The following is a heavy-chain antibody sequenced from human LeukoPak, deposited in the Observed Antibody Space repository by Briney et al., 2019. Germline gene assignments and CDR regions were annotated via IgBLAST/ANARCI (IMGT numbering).Heavy chain of an antibody. CDR3: ARDPDYYDSSGYSDDAFDI. CDR1: GCTFSSYS. Sequence: GGSLRLSCAASGCTFSSYSMNWVRQAPGKGLEWVSSISSSSSYIYYADSVKGRFTISRDNAKNSLYLQMNSLRAEDTAVYYCARDPDYYDSSGYSDDAFDIWGQGTMVTVSS. J-gene: IGHJ3*02. D-gene: IGHD3-22*01. CDR2: ISSSSSYI. V-gene: IGHV3-21*01.